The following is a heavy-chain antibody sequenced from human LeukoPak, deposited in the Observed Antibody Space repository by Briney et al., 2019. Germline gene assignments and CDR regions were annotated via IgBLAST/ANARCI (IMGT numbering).Heavy chain of an antibody. D-gene: IGHD3-10*01. CDR2: IFYFGST. V-gene: IGHV4-39*07. J-gene: IGHJ4*02. CDR1: GGSLKTSSYY. CDR3: ARDRAGSVYYYGSGSYFFDY. Sequence: SETQSLTCSVSGGSLKTSSYYWCWIRQPPGKGLEWIGSIFYFGSTNYNPSLKSRVTISIDPAEKQFSLKLNSLTAADTAVYYCARDRAGSVYYYGSGSYFFDYWGQGTLVTVSS.